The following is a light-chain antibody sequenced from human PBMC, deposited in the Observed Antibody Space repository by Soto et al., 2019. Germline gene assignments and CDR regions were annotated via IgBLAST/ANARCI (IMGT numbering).Light chain of an antibody. V-gene: IGKV3-11*01. CDR2: DAS. CDR1: QSVSSY. J-gene: IGKJ4*01. Sequence: EIVLTQSPATLSLSPGERATLSCRASQSVSSYLAWYQQKPGQAPRLLIYDASNRATGIPARFSGSGSGTDFTLTISSLEPEDFAVYYCHQRSNLLRGTFGGGTKVEIK. CDR3: HQRSNLLRGT.